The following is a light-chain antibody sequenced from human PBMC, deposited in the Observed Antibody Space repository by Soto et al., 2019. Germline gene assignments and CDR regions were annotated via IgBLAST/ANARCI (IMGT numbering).Light chain of an antibody. V-gene: IGKV1-39*01. Sequence: DIQMTQSPSSLSASVGDRVTITCRASQSISSYLNWYQQKPGKAPKLLIYAASSLQRGDPSRFNGSRSGTGLTLNISRLQPEDFATYYCQQSYSTPFTFGGGTKVEIK. J-gene: IGKJ4*01. CDR1: QSISSY. CDR3: QQSYSTPFT. CDR2: AAS.